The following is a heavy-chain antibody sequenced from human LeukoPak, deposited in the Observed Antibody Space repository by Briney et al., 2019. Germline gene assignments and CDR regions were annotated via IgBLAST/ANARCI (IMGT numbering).Heavy chain of an antibody. J-gene: IGHJ4*02. CDR2: IYPGGSDT. CDR3: VRSRRGEDIVILLAAIDY. Sequence: GESLKISCKGSGYSFTTYYIGWVRQMPGKGLEWMGIIYPGGSDTRYSPSFQGQVTISADKSISTAYLQWSSLKASDTAMYYCVRSRRGEDIVILLAAIDYWGRGTLVTVSS. V-gene: IGHV5-51*01. CDR1: GYSFTTYY. D-gene: IGHD2-2*01.